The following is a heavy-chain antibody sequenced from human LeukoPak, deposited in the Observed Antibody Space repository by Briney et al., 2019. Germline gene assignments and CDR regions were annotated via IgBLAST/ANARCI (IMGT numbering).Heavy chain of an antibody. Sequence: SETLSLTCAVYGGSFSGYYWSWIRQSPGKGLEWIGENTHSGITNYNPSLESRVTISVDTSKHQFSLNLNTVTAADTPVYYCARGLASGWVDYWGQGTLVTVSS. J-gene: IGHJ4*02. CDR2: NTHSGIT. CDR3: ARGLASGWVDY. CDR1: GGSFSGYY. D-gene: IGHD6-19*01. V-gene: IGHV4-34*01.